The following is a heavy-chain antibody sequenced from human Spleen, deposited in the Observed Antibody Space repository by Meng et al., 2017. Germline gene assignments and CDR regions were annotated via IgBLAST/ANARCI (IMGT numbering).Heavy chain of an antibody. J-gene: IGHJ4*02. V-gene: IGHV4-34*01. Sequence: VPLQQGGAGLLKPSETLSLTCVGSGGSFSDYYWSSIRQPPGKGLEWIGEINHSGSTNYNPSLESRATISVDTSQNNLSLKLSSVTAADSAVYYCARGPTTMAHDFDYWGQGTLVTVSS. CDR3: ARGPTTMAHDFDY. CDR1: GGSFSDYY. CDR2: INHSGST. D-gene: IGHD4-11*01.